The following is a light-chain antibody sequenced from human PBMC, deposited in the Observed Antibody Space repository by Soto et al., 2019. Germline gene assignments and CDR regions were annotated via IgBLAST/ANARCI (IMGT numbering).Light chain of an antibody. CDR1: QSVSSN. CDR2: GAS. V-gene: IGKV3-20*01. J-gene: IGKJ1*01. Sequence: EIVMTQSPATLSVSPGERATVSCRASQSVSSNLAWYQQKPGQAPRLLIYGASNRATGIPDRFSGSGSGTDFTLTISRLEPEDFAVYYCQQYASSPWTFGQGTKVDI. CDR3: QQYASSPWT.